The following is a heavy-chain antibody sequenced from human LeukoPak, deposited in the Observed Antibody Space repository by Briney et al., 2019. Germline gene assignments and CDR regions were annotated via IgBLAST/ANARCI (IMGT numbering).Heavy chain of an antibody. CDR3: ARHAALDTKRGWNNHNWFDP. CDR1: GVSISNYY. Sequence: PSETLSLTCTVSGVSISNYYWGWVRQPPGRGLEWVGSTYYSGSTYYNPSLKSRVTISVDTSKNQFSLKLSSVTAADTAVYYCARHAALDTKRGWNNHNWFDPWGQGTLVTVSS. V-gene: IGHV4-59*08. J-gene: IGHJ5*02. D-gene: IGHD5-18*01. CDR2: TYYSGST.